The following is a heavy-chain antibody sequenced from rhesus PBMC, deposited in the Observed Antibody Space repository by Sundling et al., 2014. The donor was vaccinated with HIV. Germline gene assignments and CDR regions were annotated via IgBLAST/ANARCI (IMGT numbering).Heavy chain of an antibody. CDR3: AREPHFAFDL. CDR2: LYGRGGST. Sequence: QVQLQESGPGLVKPSETLTLTCTISGASIGSNYWSWIRQAPGRGPEWIGRLYGRGGSTDYHPSLRSRVSISIDTSMTQFSLKLNSVTAADTAVYYCAREPHFAFDLWGQGLLVTVSS. V-gene: IGHV4S2*01. CDR1: GASIGSNY. J-gene: IGHJ4*01.